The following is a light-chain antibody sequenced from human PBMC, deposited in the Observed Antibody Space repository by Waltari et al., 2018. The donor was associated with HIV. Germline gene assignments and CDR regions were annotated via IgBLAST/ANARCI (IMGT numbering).Light chain of an antibody. Sequence: SYELTQPPSMSVSPGQTARIPCSGDALPKQSAYWYQQKPGQAPVLIIYKDTERPSGIPERFSGSNSGTIATLTISGVQAEDEAAYYCQSADSGGIYEIFGGGTKVIVL. J-gene: IGLJ2*01. CDR2: KDT. CDR1: ALPKQS. V-gene: IGLV3-25*03. CDR3: QSADSGGIYEI.